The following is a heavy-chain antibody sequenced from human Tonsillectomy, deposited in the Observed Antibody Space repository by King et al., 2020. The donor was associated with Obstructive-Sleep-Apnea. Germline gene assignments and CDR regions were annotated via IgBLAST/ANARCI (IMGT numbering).Heavy chain of an antibody. CDR1: GFTFSSYA. J-gene: IGHJ4*02. Sequence: VQLVESGGGLVQPGGSLRLSCAASGFTFSSYAMSWVRQAPGKGLEWVSAISGSGGSTYYADSVKGRFTISRDNSKNTLYLQMNSLRAEDTAVYYCAKDSRGYCSGGRCYSDYWGQGTLVTVSS. D-gene: IGHD2-15*01. V-gene: IGHV3-23*04. CDR3: AKDSRGYCSGGRCYSDY. CDR2: ISGSGGST.